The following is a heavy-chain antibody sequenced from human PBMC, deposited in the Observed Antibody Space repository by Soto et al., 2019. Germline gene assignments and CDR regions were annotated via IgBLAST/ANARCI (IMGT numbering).Heavy chain of an antibody. CDR2: INPSGGST. CDR3: AREGDGYNRGPSVDFDY. D-gene: IGHD5-12*01. CDR1: GYTFTTYY. Sequence: QVQLVQSGAEVKKPGASVKVSCKASGYTFTTYYMHWVRQAPGQGLEWMGVINPSGGSTSYAQKFQGRVTVTRDTSTSTLYMELSSLRSEDTAVYYCAREGDGYNRGPSVDFDYWGQGTLVTVSS. J-gene: IGHJ4*02. V-gene: IGHV1-46*01.